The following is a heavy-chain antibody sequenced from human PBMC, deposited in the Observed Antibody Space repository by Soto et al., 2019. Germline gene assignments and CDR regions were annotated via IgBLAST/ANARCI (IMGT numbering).Heavy chain of an antibody. CDR3: ARGGWGLVV. D-gene: IGHD3-16*01. CDR2: INHSGST. J-gene: IGHJ6*02. CDR1: GGSFSGYY. Sequence: SLTCAVYGGSFSGYYWSWIRQPPGKGLEWIGEINHSGSTNYNPSLKSRVTISVDTPKNQFSLKLSSVTAADTAVYYCARGGWGLVVWGQGTTVTVSS. V-gene: IGHV4-34*01.